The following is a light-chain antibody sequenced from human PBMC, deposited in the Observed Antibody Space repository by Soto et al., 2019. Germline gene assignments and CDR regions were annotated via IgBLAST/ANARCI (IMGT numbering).Light chain of an antibody. CDR1: QSVSSN. V-gene: IGKV3-15*01. J-gene: IGKJ1*01. Sequence: EIVMTQSPATLSVSPGERATLSCRASQSVSSNLAWYQQKPGQATRLLIYGASTRATGIPARFSGSGSGTEGTLTISSLQSEDFAVYDCQQYNNWSRTFGRGTKVEIK. CDR3: QQYNNWSRT. CDR2: GAS.